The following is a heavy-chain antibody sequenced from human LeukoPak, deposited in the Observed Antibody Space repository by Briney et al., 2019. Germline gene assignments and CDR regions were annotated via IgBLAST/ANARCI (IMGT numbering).Heavy chain of an antibody. J-gene: IGHJ4*02. CDR1: GFTFSSYA. CDR2: ISGSGGST. Sequence: GGSLRLSCAASGFTFSSYAMSWVRQAPGKGLEWVSAISGSGGSTCYADSVKGRFTISRDNSKNTLYLQMNSLGAEDTAVYYCAKTYYYDSSGYYSPLDYWGQGTLVTVSS. V-gene: IGHV3-23*01. CDR3: AKTYYYDSSGYYSPLDY. D-gene: IGHD3-22*01.